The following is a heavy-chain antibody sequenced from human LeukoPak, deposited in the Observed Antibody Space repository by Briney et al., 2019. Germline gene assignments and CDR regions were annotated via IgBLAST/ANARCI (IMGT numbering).Heavy chain of an antibody. CDR2: IYSGGST. CDR3: ARASNLQYYDFWSGYLGYYGMDV. V-gene: IGHV3-66*01. D-gene: IGHD3-3*01. J-gene: IGHJ6*02. CDR1: GFTVSSNY. Sequence: SGGSLRLSCAASGFTVSSNYMSWVRQAPGKGLEWVSVIYSGGSTYYADSVKGRFTISRDNSKNTLYLQMNSLRAEDTAVYYCARASNLQYYDFWSGYLGYYGMDVWGQGTTVTVSS.